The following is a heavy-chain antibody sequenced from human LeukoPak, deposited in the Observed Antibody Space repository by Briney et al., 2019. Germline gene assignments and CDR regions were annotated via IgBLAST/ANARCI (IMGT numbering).Heavy chain of an antibody. CDR1: GFSFSSAW. CDR3: ARGPGSSGGYYVGDF. D-gene: IGHD1-26*01. V-gene: IGHV3-15*07. Sequence: GGSLRLSCAASGFSFSSAWMNWVRQAPGKGLEWVARIKTKSDGVTTDYAPLVKVRTTISRDDSKNTLYLQMNSLNTEDTAVYYCARGPGSSGGYYVGDFWGQGTLVTVSS. J-gene: IGHJ4*02. CDR2: IKTKSDGVTT.